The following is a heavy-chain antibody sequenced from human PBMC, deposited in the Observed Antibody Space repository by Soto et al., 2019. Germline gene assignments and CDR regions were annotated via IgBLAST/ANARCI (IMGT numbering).Heavy chain of an antibody. CDR2: VSPNGYRF. D-gene: IGHD1-26*01. CDR3: AREMWGAYSGMDV. J-gene: IGHJ6*02. CDR1: GYTFTKYY. V-gene: IGHV1-46*01. Sequence: QVDLVQSGAEVKKPGASVRISCKASGYTFTKYYLHWLRLAPGQGLEWLAVVSPNGYRFTYEQNFQGRVTVKRDTSTSTIYMDLSSLRSEDTAVYFCAREMWGAYSGMDVWGQGTTVTVSS.